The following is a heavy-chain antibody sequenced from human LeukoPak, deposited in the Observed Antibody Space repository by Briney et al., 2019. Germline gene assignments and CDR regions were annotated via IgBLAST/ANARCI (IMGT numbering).Heavy chain of an antibody. Sequence: GGSLRLSCAASGFIFSSYAMSWVRQAPGKGLEWVGRIKTKSDGGPTDYAAFVEGRFTISRDDSKNTLYLQMNSLKTEDTAVYYCTTGIDYGGGYWGQGTLVTVSS. D-gene: IGHD4/OR15-4a*01. CDR1: GFIFSSYA. CDR2: IKTKSDGGPT. V-gene: IGHV3-15*01. CDR3: TTGIDYGGGY. J-gene: IGHJ4*02.